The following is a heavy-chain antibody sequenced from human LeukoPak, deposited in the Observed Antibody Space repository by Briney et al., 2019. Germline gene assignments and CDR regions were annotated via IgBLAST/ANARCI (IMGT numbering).Heavy chain of an antibody. Sequence: GGSLRLSCAVSGITFSRYWISWVRQAPGKGLEWVANIKQDGSEKNYVDSVKGRFTISRDNAKNSLYLQMNSLRAEDTAVYYCARDADFEYWGQGTLVTVSS. CDR2: IKQDGSEK. J-gene: IGHJ4*02. V-gene: IGHV3-7*04. CDR3: ARDADFEY. CDR1: GITFSRYW.